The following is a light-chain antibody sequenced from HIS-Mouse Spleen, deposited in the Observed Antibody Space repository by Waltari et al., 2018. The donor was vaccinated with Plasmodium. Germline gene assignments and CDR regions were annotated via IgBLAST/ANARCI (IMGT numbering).Light chain of an antibody. J-gene: IGKJ3*01. CDR2: GAS. Sequence: EIVMTQSPATLSVSPGERATLSCRASQSVSSNLAWYQQKPGQAPRLLIYGASTRATAIPARFSGSGSGTEFTLTSSSLPSEDFAVYYCQQYNNWSFTFGPGTKVDIK. V-gene: IGKV3-15*01. CDR3: QQYNNWSFT. CDR1: QSVSSN.